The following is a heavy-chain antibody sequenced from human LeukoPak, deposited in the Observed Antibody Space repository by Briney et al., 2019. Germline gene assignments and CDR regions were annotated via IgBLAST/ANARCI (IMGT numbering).Heavy chain of an antibody. V-gene: IGHV7-4-1*02. CDR2: INTNTGNP. J-gene: IGHJ5*02. D-gene: IGHD3-22*01. Sequence: GASVKVSCKASGYTFTSYAMNWVRQAPGQGLEWMGWINTNTGNPTYAQGFTGRFVFSLDTSVSTAYLQISSLKAEDTAVYYCARVRGPYYYEKRGWFDPWGQGTLVTVSS. CDR1: GYTFTSYA. CDR3: ARVRGPYYYEKRGWFDP.